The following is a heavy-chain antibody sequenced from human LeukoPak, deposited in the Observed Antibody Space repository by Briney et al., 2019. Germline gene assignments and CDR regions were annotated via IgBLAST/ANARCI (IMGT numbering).Heavy chain of an antibody. V-gene: IGHV3-21*01. D-gene: IGHD3-22*01. CDR1: GFTFSSYS. J-gene: IGHJ4*02. Sequence: NPGGSLRLSCAASGFTFSSYSMNWVRQAPGKGLERVSSISSCSSYIYYADSVKGRFTISRDNAKNSLYLQMNSLRAEDTTVYYCATGPSYYYDSSGYYYPYYFDYWGQGTLVTVSS. CDR2: ISSCSSYI. CDR3: ATGPSYYYDSSGYYYPYYFDY.